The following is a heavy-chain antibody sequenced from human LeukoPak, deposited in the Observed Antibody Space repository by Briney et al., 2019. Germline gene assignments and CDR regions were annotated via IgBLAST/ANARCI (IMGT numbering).Heavy chain of an antibody. D-gene: IGHD6-6*01. Sequence: ASVKVSCKASDYTFTNYGISWVRQAPGQGLEWMGWISAYNGNTNYAQKLQGRVTMTRDTSTSTVYMDLSSLRSEDTAVYYCARGDYSSSFSSFDFWGQGTLVTVSS. V-gene: IGHV1-18*01. CDR3: ARGDYSSSFSSFDF. CDR2: ISAYNGNT. CDR1: DYTFTNYG. J-gene: IGHJ4*02.